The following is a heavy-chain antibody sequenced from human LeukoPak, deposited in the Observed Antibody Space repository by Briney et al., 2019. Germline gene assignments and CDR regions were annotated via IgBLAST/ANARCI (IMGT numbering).Heavy chain of an antibody. Sequence: SETLSLTCTVSGNSISSGDNYWSWIRQPAGKGLEWIGRIYTSGSTNYNPSLKSRVTISVDTSKNQFSPKLSSVTAADTAVYYCARAPFDDAFDIWGQGTMVTVSS. CDR1: GNSISSGDNY. V-gene: IGHV4-61*02. J-gene: IGHJ3*02. CDR2: IYTSGST. D-gene: IGHD2/OR15-2a*01. CDR3: ARAPFDDAFDI.